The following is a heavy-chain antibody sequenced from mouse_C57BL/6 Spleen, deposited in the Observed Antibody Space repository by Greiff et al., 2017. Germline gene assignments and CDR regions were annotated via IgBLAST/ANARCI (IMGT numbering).Heavy chain of an antibody. CDR3: ARGGTVEGDYYAMDY. V-gene: IGHV14-3*01. CDR2: IDPANGNT. Sequence: VQLKESVAELVRPGASVKFSCTASGFNIKNTYMHWVKQRPEQGLEWIGRIDPANGNTKYAPKFQGKATITADTSANTAYLQLSSLTSEDTAIYYCARGGTVEGDYYAMDYWGQGTSVTVSS. CDR1: GFNIKNTY. J-gene: IGHJ4*01. D-gene: IGHD1-1*01.